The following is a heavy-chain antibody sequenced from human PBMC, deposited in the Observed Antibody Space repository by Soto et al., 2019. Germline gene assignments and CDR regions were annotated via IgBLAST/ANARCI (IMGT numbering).Heavy chain of an antibody. CDR3: ARGDPSSTSWLEDY. CDR2: IYYSGST. Sequence: PSETLSLTCTVSGGSISSGGYYWSWIRQHPGKGLEWIGYIYYSGSTYYNPSLKSRVTISVDTSKNQFSLKLSSVTAADTAVYYCARGDPSSTSWLEDYWGQGTLVTVSS. V-gene: IGHV4-31*03. D-gene: IGHD3-22*01. J-gene: IGHJ4*02. CDR1: GGSISSGGYY.